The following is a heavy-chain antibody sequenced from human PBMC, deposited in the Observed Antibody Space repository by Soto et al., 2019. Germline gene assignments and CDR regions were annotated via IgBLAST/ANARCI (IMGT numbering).Heavy chain of an antibody. V-gene: IGHV4-31*03. D-gene: IGHD3-3*01. CDR3: ARVGDYDFWSGYAYYFDY. Sequence: SETLSLTCTVSGGSISSGGYYWSWIRQHPGKGLEWIGYIYYSGSTYYNPSLKNRVTISVDTSKNQFSLKLSSVTAADTAVYYCARVGDYDFWSGYAYYFDYWGQGTLVTVSS. J-gene: IGHJ4*02. CDR1: GGSISSGGYY. CDR2: IYYSGST.